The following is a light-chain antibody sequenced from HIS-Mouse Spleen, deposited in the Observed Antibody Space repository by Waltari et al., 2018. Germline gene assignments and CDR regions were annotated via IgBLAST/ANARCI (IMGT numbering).Light chain of an antibody. CDR2: DVS. CDR1: SSDVGGYNY. V-gene: IGLV2-11*01. CDR3: CSYAGSYIPVV. Sequence: QSALTQPRSVSGSPGQSVTISCTGTSSDVGGYNYVSWYQQPPGKAPKPMIYDVSKRPSGVPDRFSGSKSGNTASLTISGLQAEDEADYYCCSYAGSYIPVVFGGGTKLTVL. J-gene: IGLJ2*01.